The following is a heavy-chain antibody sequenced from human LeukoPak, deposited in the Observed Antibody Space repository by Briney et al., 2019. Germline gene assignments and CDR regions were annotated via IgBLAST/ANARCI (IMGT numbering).Heavy chain of an antibody. CDR2: ISGSGGST. Sequence: QPGRSLRLSCAASGFTFSSYAMSWVRQAPGKGLEWVSAISGSGGSTYYADSVKGRFTISRDNSKNTLYLQMNSLRAEDTAVYYCAIPPLSGTGSSRPLAGMDVWGQGTTVTVSS. J-gene: IGHJ6*02. CDR3: AIPPLSGTGSSRPLAGMDV. V-gene: IGHV3-23*01. CDR1: GFTFSSYA. D-gene: IGHD3-10*01.